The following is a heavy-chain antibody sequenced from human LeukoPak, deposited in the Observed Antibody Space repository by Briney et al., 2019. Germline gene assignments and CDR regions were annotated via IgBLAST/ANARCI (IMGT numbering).Heavy chain of an antibody. V-gene: IGHV3-74*01. CDR1: GFTFSNDW. J-gene: IGHJ4*02. CDR2: INTDGSTT. CDR3: ARGRGGSYHY. D-gene: IGHD1-26*01. Sequence: GGSLRLSCAASGFTFSNDWMHWVRQAPGKGLVWVSRINTDGSTTTYADSVKGRVTISRENAKNTLYLQMNSLRVEDTAVYYCARGRGGSYHYWGQGTLVTVSS.